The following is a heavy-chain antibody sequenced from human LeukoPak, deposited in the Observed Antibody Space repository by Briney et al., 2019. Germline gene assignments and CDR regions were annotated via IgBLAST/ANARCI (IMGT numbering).Heavy chain of an antibody. D-gene: IGHD3-3*01. J-gene: IGHJ5*01. CDR1: GGSFSNYD. Sequence: LETLSLTCAVYGGSFSNYDWTWIRQPPGKGLEWIGEIHHSGRTNYNPSLKSRITISADASKKQFSLRLSSVTAADTAVYYCARGRSRVTIFGVALNWLDSWGQGNLVTVSS. CDR3: ARGRSRVTIFGVALNWLDS. V-gene: IGHV4-34*01. CDR2: IHHSGRT.